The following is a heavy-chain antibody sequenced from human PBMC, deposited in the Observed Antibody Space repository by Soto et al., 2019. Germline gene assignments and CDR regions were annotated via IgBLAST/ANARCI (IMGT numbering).Heavy chain of an antibody. CDR1: GFTFSTYA. D-gene: IGHD6-13*01. J-gene: IGHJ4*02. CDR3: AKDWYEDY. CDR2: INTAGTT. V-gene: IGHV3-23*01. Sequence: EVQLLESGGGLVQPGGSLRLSCAASGFTFSTYAMTWVRQAPGKGLEWLSAINTAGTTYYADSVKGRFTISRDNAKNTLYLQMDGLRAEDTAVYYCAKDWYEDYWGQGTLGTVSS.